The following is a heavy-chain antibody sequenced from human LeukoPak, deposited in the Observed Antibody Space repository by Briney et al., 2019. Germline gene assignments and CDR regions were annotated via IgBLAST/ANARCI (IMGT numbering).Heavy chain of an antibody. Sequence: PGGSLRLSCAASGFTFSSYAMSWVRQAPGKGLEWVSAISGSGGSTYYADSVKGRFTISRDNSKNTLYLQMNSLRDEDKAVYYCAKSYQAAAGSKYFDYWGQGTLVTVSS. CDR1: GFTFSSYA. D-gene: IGHD6-13*01. CDR2: ISGSGGST. J-gene: IGHJ4*02. V-gene: IGHV3-23*01. CDR3: AKSYQAAAGSKYFDY.